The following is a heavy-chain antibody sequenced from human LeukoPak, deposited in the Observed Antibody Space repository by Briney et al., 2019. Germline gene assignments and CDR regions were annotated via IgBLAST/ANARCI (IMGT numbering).Heavy chain of an antibody. Sequence: EASVKVSCKASGYTFTSYDINWVRQATGQGLEWMGWMNPNNGDTGYVQKFQGRVTMTRSTSISTAYMELSSLRSEDTAVYFCARGPGGTGSLFDYWGQGTPVTVSS. D-gene: IGHD7-27*01. CDR3: ARGPGGTGSLFDY. CDR1: GYTFTSYD. CDR2: MNPNNGDT. V-gene: IGHV1-8*01. J-gene: IGHJ4*02.